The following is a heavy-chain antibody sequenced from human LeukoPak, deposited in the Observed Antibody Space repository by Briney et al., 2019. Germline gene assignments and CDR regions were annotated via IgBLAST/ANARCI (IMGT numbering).Heavy chain of an antibody. CDR1: GFTFTSYA. CDR3: ARDESSGWYVGYFQH. D-gene: IGHD6-19*01. V-gene: IGHV3-30*04. J-gene: IGHJ1*01. CDR2: ISYDGSNK. Sequence: GRSLRLSCAASGFTFTSYAMHWVRQAPGKGLECVAVISYDGSNKYYADSVKGRFTISRDNSKNTLYLQMKSLRAEDTAVYYCARDESSGWYVGYFQHWGQGTLVTVSS.